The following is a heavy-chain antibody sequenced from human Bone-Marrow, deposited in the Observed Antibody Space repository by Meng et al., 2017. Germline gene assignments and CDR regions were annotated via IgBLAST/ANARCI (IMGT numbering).Heavy chain of an antibody. CDR3: AHTFGQQQPEPTTYYYYGMDV. V-gene: IGHV2-5*01. CDR1: AFSHSTSGVG. CDR2: IYWKDDK. J-gene: IGHJ6*02. D-gene: IGHD6-13*01. Sequence: SGPTLAKPTHTLTLTCTVAAFSHSTSGVGVGWIRQPPGKDLEWLALIYWKDDKRYSPSLKSRVTITKDTPKNQVVLTMTNMNAVDTATYNCAHTFGQQQPEPTTYYYYGMDVWGQGTTVTVSS.